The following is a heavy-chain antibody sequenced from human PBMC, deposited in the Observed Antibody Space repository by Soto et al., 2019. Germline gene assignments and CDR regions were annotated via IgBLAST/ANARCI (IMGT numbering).Heavy chain of an antibody. CDR2: IKQDGSEK. V-gene: IGHV3-7*05. CDR3: ARLRYFDWLDNGMDV. CDR1: GFTFSSYW. J-gene: IGHJ6*02. Sequence: PGGSLRLSCAASGFTFSSYWMSWVRQAPGKGLEWVANIKQDGSEKYYVDSVKGRFTISRDNAKNSLYLQMNSLRAEDTAVYYCARLRYFDWLDNGMDVWGQGTTVTVSS. D-gene: IGHD3-9*01.